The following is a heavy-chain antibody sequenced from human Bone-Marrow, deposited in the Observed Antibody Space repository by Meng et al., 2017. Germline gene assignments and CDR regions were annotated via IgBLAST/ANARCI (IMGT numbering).Heavy chain of an antibody. Sequence: QLQLQESGSGLVKPSQTLSLTCAVSGDSICSGGYSRSWIREPPGKGLEWIGNFYHIGRTNFNPSLKRRVAVSVDRSKNQISLNLSSVTAADTAGYYCAKYSSSSLAFDFWGQGTLVTVSS. CDR1: GDSICSGGYS. V-gene: IGHV4-30-2*01. D-gene: IGHD6-6*01. CDR3: AKYSSSSLAFDF. CDR2: FYHIGRT. J-gene: IGHJ4*02.